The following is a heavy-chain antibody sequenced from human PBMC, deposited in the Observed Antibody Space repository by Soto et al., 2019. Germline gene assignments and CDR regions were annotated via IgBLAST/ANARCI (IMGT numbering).Heavy chain of an antibody. CDR2: IYYSGST. Sequence: QVQLQESGPGLVKPSETLSLTCTVSGGSVSSGSYYWGWIRQPPGEGLEWIGYIYYSGSTNYNPSLKSRVTISVDTSKNQFSLKLSSVTAADTAVYYCARDNYYDSSGYYPGHFDYWGQGTLVTVSS. D-gene: IGHD3-22*01. V-gene: IGHV4-61*01. CDR1: GGSVSSGSYY. CDR3: ARDNYYDSSGYYPGHFDY. J-gene: IGHJ4*02.